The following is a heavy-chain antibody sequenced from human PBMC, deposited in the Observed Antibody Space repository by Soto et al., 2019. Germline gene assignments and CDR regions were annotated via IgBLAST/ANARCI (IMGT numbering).Heavy chain of an antibody. CDR1: GYTFTSYY. D-gene: IGHD6-13*01. Sequence: QVQLVQSGAEVKKPGASVRVSCKASGYTFTSYYIHWVRQAPGQGPEWMGMISPSSGGTDYAQKFQGRVTVTRDTSTSTVYMELSSLRSEDTAVYFCTRSIITTAGTDAFDLWGQGTVVTVSS. J-gene: IGHJ3*01. CDR2: ISPSSGGT. V-gene: IGHV1-46*03. CDR3: TRSIITTAGTDAFDL.